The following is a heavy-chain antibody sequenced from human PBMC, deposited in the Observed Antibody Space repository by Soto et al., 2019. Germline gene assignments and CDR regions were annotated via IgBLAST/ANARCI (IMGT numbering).Heavy chain of an antibody. V-gene: IGHV3-23*01. CDR1: GFTFSSYA. D-gene: IGHD3-10*01. CDR3: MRPAPRGRHYFYFGMDV. Sequence: GRSLRLAYAASGFTFSSYAMSWVRQAPGKGLEWVSGISSSGGSTYYADSVKGRFTISRDNSKNTLFLRMNRPRVEDTAVYYCMRPAPRGRHYFYFGMDVWGQGTTVTVSS. J-gene: IGHJ6*02. CDR2: ISSSGGST.